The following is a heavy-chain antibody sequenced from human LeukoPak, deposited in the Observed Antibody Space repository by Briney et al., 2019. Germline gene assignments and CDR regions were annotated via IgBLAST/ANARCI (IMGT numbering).Heavy chain of an antibody. Sequence: GASVKVSCKASGYTFTSYAMHWVRQAPGQRLEWMGGIIPIFGTANYAQKFQGRVTITADESTSTAYMELSSLRSEDTAVYYCAREGSGYSYEMDVWGKGTTVTISS. CDR3: AREGSGYSYEMDV. D-gene: IGHD5-18*01. V-gene: IGHV1-69*13. CDR2: IIPIFGTA. CDR1: GYTFTSYA. J-gene: IGHJ6*04.